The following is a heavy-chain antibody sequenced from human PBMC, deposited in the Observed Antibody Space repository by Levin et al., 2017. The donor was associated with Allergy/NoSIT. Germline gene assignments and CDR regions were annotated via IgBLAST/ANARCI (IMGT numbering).Heavy chain of an antibody. CDR2: IYWNDDK. CDR1: GFLLSPSGVG. D-gene: IGHD3-10*01. J-gene: IGHJ4*02. CDR3: AHLLGAGFSFDY. V-gene: IGHV2-5*01. Sequence: SGPTLVKPTQTFTLTCTFSGFLLSPSGVGVGWIRQPPGKALEWLALIYWNDDKRYSQSLKSRLSVTKDTSKNRVVLTMTNMDPVDTATYFWAHLLGAGFSFDYWGQGTLVTVSS.